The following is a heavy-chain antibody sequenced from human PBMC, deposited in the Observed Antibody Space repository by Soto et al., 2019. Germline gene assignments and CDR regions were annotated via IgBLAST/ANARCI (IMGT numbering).Heavy chain of an antibody. D-gene: IGHD6-6*01. CDR3: AKAQFSDSSSAGGDAFDY. Sequence: GGSLRLSCAASGFTFSSYGMHWVRQAPGKGLEWVAVISYDGSNKYYADSVKGRFTISRDNSKNTLFLQMNSLRAEDTAVYYCAKAQFSDSSSAGGDAFDYWGQGTLVTVSS. J-gene: IGHJ4*02. V-gene: IGHV3-30*18. CDR2: ISYDGSNK. CDR1: GFTFSSYG.